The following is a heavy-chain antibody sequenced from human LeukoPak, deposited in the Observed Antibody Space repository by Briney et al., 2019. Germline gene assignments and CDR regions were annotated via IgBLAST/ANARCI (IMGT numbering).Heavy chain of an antibody. V-gene: IGHV1-2*02. CDR1: GYTFTGYY. Sequence: ASVKVSCKASGYTFTGYYMHWVRQAPGQGLEWMGWINPNSGGTNYAQKFQGRVTMTRDTSISTAYMELSRLRSDDTAVYYCARDTGGCFTFDYWGQGTLVTVSS. CDR2: INPNSGGT. CDR3: ARDTGGCFTFDY. J-gene: IGHJ4*02. D-gene: IGHD1-26*01.